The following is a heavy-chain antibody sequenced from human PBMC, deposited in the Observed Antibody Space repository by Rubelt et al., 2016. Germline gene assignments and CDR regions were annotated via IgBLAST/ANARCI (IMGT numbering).Heavy chain of an antibody. J-gene: IGHJ4*02. CDR1: GFSLSSRGVG. D-gene: IGHD6-6*01. Sequence: QITLKESGPTLVKPTQTLTLTCTFSGFSLSSRGVGVGWIRQPPGKALEWLALIYWDDDKRYSTSLKSRTTSIKDTSKNQVVLTMTSIDPGDTATYYCAHRQTDSTSSKGFGSYFDYWGQGSLVTVSS. V-gene: IGHV2-5*02. CDR2: IYWDDDK. CDR3: AHRQTDSTSSKGFGSYFDY.